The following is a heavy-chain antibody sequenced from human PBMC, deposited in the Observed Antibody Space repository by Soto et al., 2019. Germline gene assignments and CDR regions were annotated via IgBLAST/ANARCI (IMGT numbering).Heavy chain of an antibody. J-gene: IGHJ4*02. Sequence: ASVKVSCKASGYPFTTYAIHWVRQAPGQRLEWMGWINADNGNTKYSQKFEGRVTITRDTSASTVYMELNSLRPEDTAVYYCARAFSGSYPNFDYWGQGTLVTVSS. CDR2: INADNGNT. D-gene: IGHD1-26*01. V-gene: IGHV1-3*01. CDR3: ARAFSGSYPNFDY. CDR1: GYPFTTYA.